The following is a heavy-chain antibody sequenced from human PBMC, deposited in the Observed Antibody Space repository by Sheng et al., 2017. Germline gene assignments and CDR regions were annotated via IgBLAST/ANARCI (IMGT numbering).Heavy chain of an antibody. CDR3: ARASLTAFDF. V-gene: IGHV1-46*01. J-gene: IGHJ3*01. CDR2: INPAGGRT. Sequence: QVQLVQSGVEVKKPGASVRVSCKASGYTFTSFYMHWVRQAPGQGLEWMGVINPAGGRTTYAQKFQGRVTMTRDASTSTVYMDLSSLRSDDTAVYYCARASLTAFDFWGQGDNGHR. CDR1: GYTFTSFY.